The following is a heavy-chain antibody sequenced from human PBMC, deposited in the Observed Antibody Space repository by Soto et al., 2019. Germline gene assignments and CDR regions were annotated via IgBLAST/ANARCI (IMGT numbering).Heavy chain of an antibody. CDR1: GFTFSSYC. J-gene: IGHJ4*02. CDR3: ARERAAYYDILTGYYNPYY. Sequence: QVQLVESGGGVVQPGRSLRLSCAASGFTFSSYCMHWVRQAPGKGLEWVAVIWYDGSNKYYADSVKGRFTISRDNSKNTLYLKMNSLRAEDTAVYYCARERAAYYDILTGYYNPYYWGQGTLVTVSS. V-gene: IGHV3-33*01. D-gene: IGHD3-9*01. CDR2: IWYDGSNK.